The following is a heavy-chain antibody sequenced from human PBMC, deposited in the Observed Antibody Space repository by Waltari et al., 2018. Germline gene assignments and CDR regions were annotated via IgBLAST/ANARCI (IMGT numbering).Heavy chain of an antibody. V-gene: IGHV4-38-2*02. CDR3: ARERIQLRGERLYMDV. Sequence: QVQLQESGPGLVKPSETLSLTCAVSGYSISSGYYWGWIRQPPGKGLEWIGSSYHSGSTYYNPSLKSRVTISVDTSKNQFALKLSSVTAADTAVYYCARERIQLRGERLYMDVWGKGTTVTVSS. D-gene: IGHD5-18*01. CDR2: SYHSGST. CDR1: GYSISSGYY. J-gene: IGHJ6*03.